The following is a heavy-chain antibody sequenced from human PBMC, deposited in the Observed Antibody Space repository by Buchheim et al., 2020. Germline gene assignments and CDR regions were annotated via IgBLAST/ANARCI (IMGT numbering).Heavy chain of an antibody. CDR3: ARDRTVVTPVDAFDI. Sequence: QVQLVESGGGVVQPGRSLRLSCAASGFTFSSYGMHWVRQAPGKGLEWVAVIWYDGSNKYYADSVKGRFTISRDNSKNTLYLQMNSLRAEDTAMYYCARDRTVVTPVDAFDIWGQGT. D-gene: IGHD4-23*01. V-gene: IGHV3-33*01. J-gene: IGHJ3*02. CDR2: IWYDGSNK. CDR1: GFTFSSYG.